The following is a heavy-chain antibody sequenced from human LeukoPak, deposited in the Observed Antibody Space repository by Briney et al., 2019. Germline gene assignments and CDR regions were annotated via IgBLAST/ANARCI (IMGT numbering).Heavy chain of an antibody. D-gene: IGHD3-3*01. CDR1: GYTLTGYY. V-gene: IGHV1-2*02. Sequence: ASVKVSCKASGYTLTGYYMHWVRQAPGQGLEWVGWMNPNSGDTNYARSFQGRVTMTRDTSISTAYMELSRLRFDDTAVYYCAREWDGRITIFGVVINNWFDPWGQGTLVTVSS. CDR2: MNPNSGDT. CDR3: AREWDGRITIFGVVINNWFDP. J-gene: IGHJ5*02.